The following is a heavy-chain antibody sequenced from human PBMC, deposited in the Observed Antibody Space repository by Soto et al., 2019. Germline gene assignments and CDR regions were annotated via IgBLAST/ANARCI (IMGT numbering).Heavy chain of an antibody. CDR1: GGTFSSYA. J-gene: IGHJ6*02. D-gene: IGHD7-27*01. Sequence: ASVKASCKACGGTFSSYAISWVRQAPGQGLEWMGGIIPIFGTANYAQKFQGRVTITADESTSTAYMELSSLRSEDTAVYYCARPARGDWGGYYGMDVWGQGTTVTVSS. V-gene: IGHV1-69*13. CDR2: IIPIFGTA. CDR3: ARPARGDWGGYYGMDV.